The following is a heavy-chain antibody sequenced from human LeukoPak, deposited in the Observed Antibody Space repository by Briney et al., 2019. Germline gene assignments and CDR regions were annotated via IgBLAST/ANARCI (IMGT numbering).Heavy chain of an antibody. J-gene: IGHJ4*02. V-gene: IGHV3-7*05. CDR2: IKQDGGER. CDR1: GFTFRSYW. D-gene: IGHD3-16*01. Sequence: GGSLRLSCAASGFTFRSYWMSGVRQAPGKGLEWVANIKQDGGERYYVGSVKGRFTISRDNAKNSLFLQMNSLRAEDTAVYYCTRGGGGDPVDYGGQGALVTVSS. CDR3: TRGGGGDPVDY.